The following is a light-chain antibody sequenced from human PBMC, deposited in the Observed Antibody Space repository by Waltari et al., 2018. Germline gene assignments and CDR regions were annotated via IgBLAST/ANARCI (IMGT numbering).Light chain of an antibody. CDR2: EVS. Sequence: QSALTQPASVSGSPGQSITISCTGTSSHVGPYNYFSWYQQHPDKAPKLIIYEVSYRPSGVSSRFSGSKSGNTASLTISGLQAEDEADYYCSLYISSSTYWVFGGGTKLTVL. CDR1: SSHVGPYNY. CDR3: SLYISSSTYWV. J-gene: IGLJ3*02. V-gene: IGLV2-14*01.